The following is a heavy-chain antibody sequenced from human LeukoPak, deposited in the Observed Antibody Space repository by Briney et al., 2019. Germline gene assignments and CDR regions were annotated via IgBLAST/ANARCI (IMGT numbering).Heavy chain of an antibody. CDR2: IYYSGST. D-gene: IGHD6-13*01. CDR1: GGSISSSSYY. V-gene: IGHV4-39*01. Sequence: PSETLSLTCTVSGGSISSSSYYWGWIRQPPGKGLEWIGSIYYSGSTYYNPSLKSRVTISVDTSKNQFSLKLSSVTAADTAVYYCARRVAAAGTHFDYWGQGTLVTVSS. CDR3: ARRVAAAGTHFDY. J-gene: IGHJ4*02.